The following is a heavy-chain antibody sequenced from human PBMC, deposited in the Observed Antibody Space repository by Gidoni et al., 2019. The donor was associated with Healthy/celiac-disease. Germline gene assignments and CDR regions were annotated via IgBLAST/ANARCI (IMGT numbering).Heavy chain of an antibody. D-gene: IGHD3-22*01. Sequence: QVQLQESGPGLVKPSQTLSLTCTVSGGSLSRGSYYWSWLRQPAGKGLEWIGRIYTSGSTNYNPSLKSRVTISVDTSKNQFSLKLSSVTAADTAVYYCARDMRTHYYYDSSGENWFDPWGQGTLVTVSS. CDR2: IYTSGST. V-gene: IGHV4-61*02. J-gene: IGHJ5*02. CDR1: GGSLSRGSYY. CDR3: ARDMRTHYYYDSSGENWFDP.